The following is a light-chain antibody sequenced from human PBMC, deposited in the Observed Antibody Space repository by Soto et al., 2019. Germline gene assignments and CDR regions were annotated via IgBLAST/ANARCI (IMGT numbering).Light chain of an antibody. Sequence: EIVLTQSPGTLSLSPGERATLSCRASQSISSSYLAWYQQKPGQAPRLLIYGASNRATGIPDRFSGSGSGTDFTLTISRLEPEDFALYYCQQYNSWPRGTFGPGTKVDIK. CDR2: GAS. V-gene: IGKV3-20*01. J-gene: IGKJ3*01. CDR3: QQYNSWPRGT. CDR1: QSISSSY.